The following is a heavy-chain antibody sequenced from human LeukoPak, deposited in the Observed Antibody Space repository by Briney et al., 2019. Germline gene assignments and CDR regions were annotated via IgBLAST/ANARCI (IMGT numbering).Heavy chain of an antibody. V-gene: IGHV4-59*11. Sequence: PSVTLSLTCTVSGASIDGHYWSWIRLPPGKGLEWIGFVYYSGSISYNPSLKSRVTISADTSNNQFSLKLDSVTAADTAVYYCARLSRVAVAGSYGYHSMDVWGRGTTVTVSS. D-gene: IGHD6-19*01. J-gene: IGHJ6*02. CDR3: ARLSRVAVAGSYGYHSMDV. CDR2: VYYSGSI. CDR1: GASIDGHY.